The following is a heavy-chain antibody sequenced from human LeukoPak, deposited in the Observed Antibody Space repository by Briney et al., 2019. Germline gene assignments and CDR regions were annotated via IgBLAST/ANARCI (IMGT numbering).Heavy chain of an antibody. CDR2: IYYSGIT. Sequence: KPSETLSLTCTVSDGSIISSSYYWGWIRQPPGKGLEWIGRIYYSGITSYNPSLKSRVTISLATSKNQFSLKLSSVTAADTAVYYCARDRFDDSSGYYYHYYFYMDVWGKGTTVTVSS. CDR3: ARDRFDDSSGYYYHYYFYMDV. CDR1: DGSIISSSYY. V-gene: IGHV4-39*07. J-gene: IGHJ6*03. D-gene: IGHD3-22*01.